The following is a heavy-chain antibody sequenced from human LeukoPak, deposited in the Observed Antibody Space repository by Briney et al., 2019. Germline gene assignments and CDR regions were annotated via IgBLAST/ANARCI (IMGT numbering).Heavy chain of an antibody. V-gene: IGHV3-21*01. CDR1: GFTFGDYG. J-gene: IGHJ4*02. D-gene: IGHD3-22*01. CDR3: ARDYYDSSDPVSAFCY. Sequence: GGSLRLSCAASGFTFGDYGMSWVRQAPGKGLEWVSSISGSSSSYIYYADSVKGRFTISRDNAKNSLYLQMNSLRAEDTAVYYCARDYYDSSDPVSAFCYWGQGTLVTVSS. CDR2: ISGSSSSYI.